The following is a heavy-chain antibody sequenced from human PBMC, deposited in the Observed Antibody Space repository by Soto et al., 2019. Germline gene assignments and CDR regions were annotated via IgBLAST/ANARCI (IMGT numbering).Heavy chain of an antibody. V-gene: IGHV1-2*02. CDR2: IGPESGAT. Sequence: ASVKVSCKASGYTFTGHYIHWVRQAPEQGPEWMGEIGPESGATRYARRFQGRVTMTRDMSITTVYMELNNLSPDDTAVYYCGRGRSGQIVVFYWGQGTPVTVSS. CDR3: GRGRSGQIVVFY. D-gene: IGHD1-26*01. J-gene: IGHJ4*02. CDR1: GYTFTGHY.